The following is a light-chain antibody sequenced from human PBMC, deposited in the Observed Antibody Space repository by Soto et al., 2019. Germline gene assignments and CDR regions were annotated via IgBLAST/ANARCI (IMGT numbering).Light chain of an antibody. CDR1: QSITGW. CDR2: KAS. J-gene: IGKJ1*01. Sequence: DIQMTQSPTTLSTSVGDRVTITFLASQSITGWLAWFQQKPGKAPKLLISKASSLQSGVPSRFSGSGSGTDFTLTISSLQPDDFATYYCQQYNPYSPWTFGQGTKVDIK. CDR3: QQYNPYSPWT. V-gene: IGKV1-5*03.